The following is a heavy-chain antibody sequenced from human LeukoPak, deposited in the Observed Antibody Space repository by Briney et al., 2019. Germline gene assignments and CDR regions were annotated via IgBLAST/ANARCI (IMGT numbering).Heavy chain of an antibody. J-gene: IGHJ5*02. V-gene: IGHV4-59*01. CDR1: GGSISNYY. CDR2: IFNTRTT. Sequence: SETLSLTCSVSGGSISNYYWSWMRQAPGKGLEWIGYIFNTRTTNYNPSLKSRVTISEDTSKKQFSLNLTYVTAADSAVYYCVRDEDLWGQGTLVIVFS. CDR3: VRDEDL.